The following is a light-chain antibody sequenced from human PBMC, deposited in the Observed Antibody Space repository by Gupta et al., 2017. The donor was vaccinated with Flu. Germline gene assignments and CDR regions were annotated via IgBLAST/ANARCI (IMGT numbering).Light chain of an antibody. CDR2: EFS. V-gene: IGLV2-14*01. CDR1: SSDVAGYNN. J-gene: IGLJ1*01. CDR3: SSYTISITLYV. Sequence: SSDVAGYNNVSWYQQLPGKAPKLMIYEFSNRPSGVSNRFSGSKSDNTASLTISGLQAEDEADYYCSSYTISITLYVFGTGTKVTVL.